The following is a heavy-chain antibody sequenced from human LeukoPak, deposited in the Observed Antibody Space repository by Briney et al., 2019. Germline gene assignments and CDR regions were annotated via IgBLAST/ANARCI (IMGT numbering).Heavy chain of an antibody. CDR3: AKGDTIFGVVIIEAARTGFDY. CDR1: GFTFSSYA. J-gene: IGHJ4*02. CDR2: ISGSGGST. D-gene: IGHD3-3*01. V-gene: IGHV3-23*01. Sequence: GGSLRLSCAASGFTFSSYAMSWVRQAPGKGLEWVSAISGSGGSTYYADSVEGRFTISRDNSKNTLYLQMNSLRAEDTAVYYCAKGDTIFGVVIIEAARTGFDYWGQGTLVTVSS.